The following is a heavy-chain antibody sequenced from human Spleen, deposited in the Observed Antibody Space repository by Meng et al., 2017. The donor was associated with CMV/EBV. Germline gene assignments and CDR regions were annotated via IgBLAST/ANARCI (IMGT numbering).Heavy chain of an antibody. CDR2: VSGGSSTI. Sequence: GSLRLSCATSGFSFSSYSMNWVRQAPGKGLEWIAYVSGGSSTIYYADSVRGRFTISRDYTRNSLFLQMNSLRVDDTAIYYCARDHAWGFDLWGQGTMVTVSS. J-gene: IGHJ3*01. CDR3: ARDHAWGFDL. V-gene: IGHV3-48*04. CDR1: GFSFSSYS. D-gene: IGHD1-26*01.